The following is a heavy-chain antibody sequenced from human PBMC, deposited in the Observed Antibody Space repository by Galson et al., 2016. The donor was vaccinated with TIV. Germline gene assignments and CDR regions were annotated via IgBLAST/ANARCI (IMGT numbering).Heavy chain of an antibody. Sequence: SVKVSCKASGGTFSTSVFNWLRQAPGQGLEWMGVINPLFGTANYAQTFQGRLTITADESTSTAYMELSSLRSEDTAVYYCATDRNTDLETYSYSSEMDVWGEGTTVTVSS. CDR1: GGTFSTSV. V-gene: IGHV1-69*13. CDR2: INPLFGTA. J-gene: IGHJ6*04. D-gene: IGHD5-18*01. CDR3: ATDRNTDLETYSYSSEMDV.